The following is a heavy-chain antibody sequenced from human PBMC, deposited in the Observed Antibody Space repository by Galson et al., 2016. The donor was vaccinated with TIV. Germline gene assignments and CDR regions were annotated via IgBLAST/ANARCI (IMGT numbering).Heavy chain of an antibody. CDR3: ARDRVVDATYYYYYYGMDV. CDR2: ISDGGNT. V-gene: IGHV3-66*02. CDR1: GLSVSINY. D-gene: IGHD2-15*01. Sequence: SLRLSCAASGLSVSINYMTWVRQAPGKGLEWVSLISDGGNTYYPDSVKGRFTISRDNSKNTLYLQMNSLRVEDTVVYYCARDRVVDATYYYYYYGMDVWGQGTAVTVSS. J-gene: IGHJ6*02.